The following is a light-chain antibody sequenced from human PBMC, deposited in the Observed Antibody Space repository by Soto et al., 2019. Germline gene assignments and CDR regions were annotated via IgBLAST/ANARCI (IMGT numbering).Light chain of an antibody. J-gene: IGKJ1*01. V-gene: IGKV3-15*01. CDR2: GAS. CDR3: QQYNNWPPT. CDR1: QNVSSN. Sequence: EIVMTQSPATLSVSPGERATLSCRASQNVSSNLAWYQQKPGQAPRLLISGASTRATGIPARFSGSGSGTEFTLTISSLQSEDFAVYYCQQYNNWPPTFGQGTKVEIK.